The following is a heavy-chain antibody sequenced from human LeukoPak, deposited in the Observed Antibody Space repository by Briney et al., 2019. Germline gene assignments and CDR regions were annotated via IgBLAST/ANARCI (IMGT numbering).Heavy chain of an antibody. CDR1: GGSVDTYY. CDR2: IHYSGST. D-gene: IGHD5-24*01. V-gene: IGHV4-59*02. CDR3: ARDIGDDYTNWFDP. Sequence: PSETLSLTCTVSGGSVDTYYWSWIRQPPGKGLEWIGYIHYSGSTNYNPSLKSRVSISVDTSKNLFSLKLNSVTAADTAVHYCARDIGDDYTNWFDPWGQGTLVTVSS. J-gene: IGHJ5*02.